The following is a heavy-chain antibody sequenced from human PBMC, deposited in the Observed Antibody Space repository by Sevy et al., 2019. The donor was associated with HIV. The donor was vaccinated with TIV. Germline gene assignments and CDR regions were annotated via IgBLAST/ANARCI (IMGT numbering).Heavy chain of an antibody. V-gene: IGHV1-69*13. CDR3: ARKGFGDYYDSSGYYDAFDI. CDR1: GGTFSSYA. Sequence: ASVKVSCKASGGTFSSYAISWVRQAPGQGLEWMGGIIPIFGTANYARKFQGRVTVTADESTGTAYMELSSLRSEDTAVYYCARKGFGDYYDSSGYYDAFDIWGQGTMVTVSS. D-gene: IGHD3-22*01. J-gene: IGHJ3*02. CDR2: IIPIFGTA.